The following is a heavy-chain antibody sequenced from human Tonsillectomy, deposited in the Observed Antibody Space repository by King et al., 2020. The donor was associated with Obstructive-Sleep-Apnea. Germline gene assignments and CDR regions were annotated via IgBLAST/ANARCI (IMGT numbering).Heavy chain of an antibody. D-gene: IGHD1-14*01. J-gene: IGHJ4*02. CDR1: GYIFTSYW. CDR2: IYPGDSDT. Sequence: VQLVESGAEVKKPGESLKISCKGSGYIFTSYWIGWVRQMPGKGLEWMGIIYPGDSDTRYSPSFQGQVTISADKSISTAYLQWSSLKASDTAMYYCARSRFLGGPTTAGGYFDYWGQGSLVTVSS. CDR3: ARSRFLGGPTTAGGYFDY. V-gene: IGHV5-51*01.